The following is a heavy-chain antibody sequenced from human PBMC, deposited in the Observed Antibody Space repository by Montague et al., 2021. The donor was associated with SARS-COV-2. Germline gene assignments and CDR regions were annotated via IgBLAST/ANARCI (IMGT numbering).Heavy chain of an antibody. CDR1: GFTFSSYS. CDR3: ARAGTYYDILTGYAELGYFDY. J-gene: IGHJ4*02. CDR2: ISSSSSYI. D-gene: IGHD3-9*01. V-gene: IGHV3-21*01. Sequence: SLRLSCLASGFTFSSYSMNWVRQAPGKGLEWVSSISSSSSYIYYXDSVKGRFTISRDNAKNSLYLQMNSLRAEDTAVYYCARAGTYYDILTGYAELGYFDYWGQGTLVTVSS.